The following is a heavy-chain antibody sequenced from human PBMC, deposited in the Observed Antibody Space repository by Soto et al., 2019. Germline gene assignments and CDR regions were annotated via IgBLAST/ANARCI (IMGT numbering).Heavy chain of an antibody. J-gene: IGHJ3*02. Sequence: EVQLLESGGGLVQPGESLRLSCAFSGFIFGNYMMTWVRQAPGKGLEWVSTIRDGGESTYYADSVKVRFTISRDNSKNTLYLQMDSRGVEDTAVYYCAPHVHCSGGSCHYDAFDIRGQGTMVTVSS. CDR1: GFIFGNYM. V-gene: IGHV3-23*01. CDR3: APHVHCSGGSCHYDAFDI. D-gene: IGHD2-15*01. CDR2: IRDGGEST.